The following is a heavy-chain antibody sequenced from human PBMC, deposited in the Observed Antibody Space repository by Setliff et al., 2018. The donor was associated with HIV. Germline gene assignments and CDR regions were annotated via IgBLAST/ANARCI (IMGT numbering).Heavy chain of an antibody. D-gene: IGHD3-16*02. CDR3: SRGTFGGVIAQYYFDY. CDR2: ISAYNGNT. J-gene: IGHJ4*02. CDR1: GYTFTSYG. V-gene: IGHV1-18*01. Sequence: ASVKVSCKASGYTFTSYGISWVRQAPGQGLEWMGWISAYNGNTNYAQKLQGRVTMTTDTSTSTAYMELRSLRSDDTAVYYCSRGTFGGVIAQYYFDYWGQGTLVTVSS.